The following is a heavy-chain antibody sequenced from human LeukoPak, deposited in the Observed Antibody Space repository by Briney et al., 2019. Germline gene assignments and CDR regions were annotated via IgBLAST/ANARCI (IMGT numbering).Heavy chain of an antibody. CDR3: AHSKRGGGYYINAFAV. D-gene: IGHD1-26*01. J-gene: IGHJ3*01. Sequence: SETLSLTCTVSGASTSPYYCSWIRQPPGKGLEWIGYSYSGGNANYNPSLKSRVTISIDTSENQFSLRLTSVTAADTGVYFGAHSKRGGGYYINAFAVWGQGALVTISS. CDR1: GASTSPYY. CDR2: SYSGGNA. V-gene: IGHV4-59*01.